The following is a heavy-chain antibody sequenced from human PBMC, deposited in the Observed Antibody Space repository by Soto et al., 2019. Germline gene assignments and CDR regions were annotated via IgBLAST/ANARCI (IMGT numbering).Heavy chain of an antibody. D-gene: IGHD3-10*01. V-gene: IGHV3-11*04. CDR2: ISDSGGYI. CDR3: AREGGPGFGELLV. Sequence: QVQLVESGGGLVKPGGSLRLSCAASGFTFSDYYMSWIRQAPGKGLEWVSYISDSGGYIYYADSVKGRFTISRANAKNSLFLQMDSLRVEDTAVYYCAREGGPGFGELLVWGQGALVTVSS. J-gene: IGHJ4*02. CDR1: GFTFSDYY.